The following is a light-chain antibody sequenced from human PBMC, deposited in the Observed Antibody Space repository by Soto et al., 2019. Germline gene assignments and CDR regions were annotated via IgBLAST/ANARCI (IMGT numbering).Light chain of an antibody. CDR3: QQYGSPAIT. CDR2: GAS. J-gene: IGKJ5*01. Sequence: EIVLTQSPGTLSLSPGERATLSCRASQSVSSSYFAWYQQKPGQAPRLLIYGASSRATGIPDRFSGSGSGTYFSLTISRREPEDFAVYYCQQYGSPAITFGQGTRLEIK. CDR1: QSVSSSY. V-gene: IGKV3-20*01.